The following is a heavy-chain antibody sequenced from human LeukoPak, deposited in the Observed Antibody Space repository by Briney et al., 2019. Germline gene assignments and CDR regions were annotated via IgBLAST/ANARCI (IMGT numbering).Heavy chain of an antibody. D-gene: IGHD3-10*01. CDR3: AEVTMVRGYYFDY. Sequence: GGSLRLSCAASGFTFSSYAMSWVRQAPGKGLEWVSAISGSGGSIYYADSVKGRFTISRDNSKNTLYLQMNSLRAEDTAVYYCAEVTMVRGYYFDYWGQGTLVTVSS. J-gene: IGHJ4*02. CDR1: GFTFSSYA. CDR2: ISGSGGSI. V-gene: IGHV3-23*01.